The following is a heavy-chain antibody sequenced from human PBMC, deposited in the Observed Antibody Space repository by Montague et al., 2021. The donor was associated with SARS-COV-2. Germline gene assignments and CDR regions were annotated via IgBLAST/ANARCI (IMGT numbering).Heavy chain of an antibody. CDR2: TYYRSKWDS. CDR3: ASSGITLTGLDAFDI. Sequence: CAISGDSVFSKSAAWNWIRQSPSRGLEWLGRTYYRSKWDSDYAEXVKXRLVITPDTSKNQVSLQLNSVIPEDTAVYFCASSGITLTGLDAFDIWGQGTMVTVSS. CDR1: GDSVFSKSAA. D-gene: IGHD3-9*01. V-gene: IGHV6-1*01. J-gene: IGHJ3*02.